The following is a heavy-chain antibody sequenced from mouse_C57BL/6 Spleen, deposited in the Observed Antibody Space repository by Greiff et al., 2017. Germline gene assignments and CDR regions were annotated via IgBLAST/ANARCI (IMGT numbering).Heavy chain of an antibody. Sequence: VQLQQPGAELVRPGSSVKLSCKASGYTFTSYWMDWVKQRPGQGLAWIGNIYPSDSETHYNQKFKDKATLTVDKSSSTAYMQLSSLTSEVAAVYYCARGGGFDYWGQGTLVTVSA. V-gene: IGHV1-61*01. CDR3: ARGGGFDY. J-gene: IGHJ3*01. CDR2: IYPSDSET. CDR1: GYTFTSYW.